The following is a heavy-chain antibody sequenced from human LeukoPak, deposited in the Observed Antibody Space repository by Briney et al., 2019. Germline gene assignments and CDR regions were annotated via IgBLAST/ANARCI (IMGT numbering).Heavy chain of an antibody. CDR2: IYPGDSDT. Sequence: GEALKISFKGSGYRFSTYWIGWGRPMPGKGGEGLGIIYPGDSDTTYSPSFQGQVTISADKSISTAYLQWSSLKAADTAMYYCARRDSSGCYYWGQGTLVTVSS. J-gene: IGHJ4*02. CDR3: ARRDSSGCYY. CDR1: GYRFSTYW. V-gene: IGHV5-51*01. D-gene: IGHD3-22*01.